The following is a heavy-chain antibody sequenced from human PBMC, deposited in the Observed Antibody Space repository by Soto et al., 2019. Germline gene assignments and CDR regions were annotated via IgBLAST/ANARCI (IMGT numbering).Heavy chain of an antibody. V-gene: IGHV5-51*01. CDR2: IYPGDSDT. D-gene: IGHD3-10*01. Sequence: GESLKISCKCSGYNFTNYWIVLVRQKPGKGLEWMGIIYPGDSDTRYSPSFKNQVTISADKSISTAYLRWSSLKAQDSAMYYCVRPKLEGSKAQFQYWGQGTMVTVSS. CDR3: VRPKLEGSKAQFQY. J-gene: IGHJ1*01. CDR1: GYNFTNYW.